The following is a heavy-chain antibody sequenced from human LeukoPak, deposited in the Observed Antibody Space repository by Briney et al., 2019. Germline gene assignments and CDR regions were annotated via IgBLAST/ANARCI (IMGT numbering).Heavy chain of an antibody. CDR1: GYTFTGYY. J-gene: IGHJ4*02. CDR2: INPNSGGT. CDR3: ARESYGGNSLGPDY. Sequence: ASVKVSCKASGYTFTGYYMHWVRQAPGRGLEWMGWINPNSGGTNYAQKFQGRVTMTRDTSISTAYMELSRLRSDDTAVYYCARESYGGNSLGPDYWGQGTLVTVSS. D-gene: IGHD4-23*01. V-gene: IGHV1-2*02.